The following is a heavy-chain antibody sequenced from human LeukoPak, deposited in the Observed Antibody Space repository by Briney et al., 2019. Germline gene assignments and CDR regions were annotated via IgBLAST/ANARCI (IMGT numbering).Heavy chain of an antibody. CDR3: ASDPRGSYYSDH. V-gene: IGHV1-2*02. J-gene: IGHJ4*02. CDR1: GYTFTGYY. CDR2: INPNTGGT. D-gene: IGHD3-10*01. Sequence: ASVKVSCKASGYTFTGYYMHWLRQAPGQGLEWMGCINPNTGGTNYAQKFQGRVTMTRDTSITTAYMELSRLTSDDTAVYYCASDPRGSYYSDHWGQGTLVTVSS.